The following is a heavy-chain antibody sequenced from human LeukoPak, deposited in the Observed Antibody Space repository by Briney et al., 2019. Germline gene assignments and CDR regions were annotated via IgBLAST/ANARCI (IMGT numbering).Heavy chain of an antibody. Sequence: GASVKVSCKASGYTFTSYAMHWVRQAPGQRLEWMGWINAGNGNTKYSQEFQGRVTITRDTSASTAYMELSSLRSEDMAVYYCARGFRSGSYLNWFDPWGQGTLVTVSS. CDR1: GYTFTSYA. CDR2: INAGNGNT. V-gene: IGHV1-3*03. D-gene: IGHD1-26*01. J-gene: IGHJ5*02. CDR3: ARGFRSGSYLNWFDP.